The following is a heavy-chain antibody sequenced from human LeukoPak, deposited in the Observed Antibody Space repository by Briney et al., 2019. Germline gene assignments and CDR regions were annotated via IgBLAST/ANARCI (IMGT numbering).Heavy chain of an antibody. CDR1: GFTVSSNY. V-gene: IGHV3-53*01. CDR2: LYSAGFT. D-gene: IGHD2-15*01. J-gene: IGHJ4*02. CDR3: ARELPFED. Sequence: PGGSLRLSCAASGFTVSSNYMAWVRQPPAKGLEWVSILYSAGFTYYADSVKGRFTIPRDNSKNTVYLQMHSLRAEDTAVYYCARELPFEDWGQGSLVTVSS.